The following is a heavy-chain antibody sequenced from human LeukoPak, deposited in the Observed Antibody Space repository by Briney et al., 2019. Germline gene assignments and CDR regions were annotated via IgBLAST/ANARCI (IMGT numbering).Heavy chain of an antibody. D-gene: IGHD4-17*01. CDR2: IYYSGST. Sequence: PSETLSLTCTVSGGSISGSSYYWGWIRQPPGKGLEWIGSIYYSGSTHYNPSLKSRVTISVDTSKNQFSLKLSSVTAADTAVYYCARGGLRMDYGDLHTFDYWGQGTLVTVSS. CDR1: GGSISGSSYY. CDR3: ARGGLRMDYGDLHTFDY. V-gene: IGHV4-39*07. J-gene: IGHJ4*02.